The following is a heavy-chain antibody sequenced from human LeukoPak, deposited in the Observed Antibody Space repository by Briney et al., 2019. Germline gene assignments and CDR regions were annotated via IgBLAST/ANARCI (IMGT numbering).Heavy chain of an antibody. D-gene: IGHD3-10*01. CDR1: GFTFSSYA. Sequence: GGSLRLSCAASGFTFSSYAMSWVRQAPGKGPEWVSAISGSGGSTYYADSVRGRFTISRDNSKNTLYLQMNSLRAEDTAVYYCAKSRGSGSYYPVGYFQHWGQGTLVTVSS. V-gene: IGHV3-23*01. CDR3: AKSRGSGSYYPVGYFQH. CDR2: ISGSGGST. J-gene: IGHJ1*01.